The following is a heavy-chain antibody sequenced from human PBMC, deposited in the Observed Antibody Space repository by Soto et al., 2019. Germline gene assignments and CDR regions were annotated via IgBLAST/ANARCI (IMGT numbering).Heavy chain of an antibody. V-gene: IGHV3-33*01. D-gene: IGHD2-8*01. CDR3: ARGNGHYYYYMDV. CDR2: IWYDGSNE. Sequence: GGSLRLSCAASGLTFSSYGMHWVRQAPGRGLDWVALIWYDGSNEYYADSVKGRFTISRDNSKNTLYLQMNSLRAEDTAVYYCARGNGHYYYYMDVWGKGTTVTVSS. J-gene: IGHJ6*03. CDR1: GLTFSSYG.